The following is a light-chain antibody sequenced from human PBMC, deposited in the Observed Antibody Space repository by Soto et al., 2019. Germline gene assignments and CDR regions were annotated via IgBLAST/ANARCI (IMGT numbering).Light chain of an antibody. CDR2: GAS. CDR3: QQSYSTPYT. Sequence: DIQMTQSPSSLSASVGDRVTITCRASQIITSFLNWFQQKPGKAPRLLIYGASTLQSGVPSRFSGSGSGTDFTLTISSLQPDDFATYYCQQSYSTPYTFAQGTKLEIK. J-gene: IGKJ2*01. V-gene: IGKV1-39*01. CDR1: QIITSF.